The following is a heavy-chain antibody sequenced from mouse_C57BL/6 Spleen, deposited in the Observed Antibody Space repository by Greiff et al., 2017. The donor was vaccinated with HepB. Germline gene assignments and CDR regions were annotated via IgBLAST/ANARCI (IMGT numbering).Heavy chain of an antibody. J-gene: IGHJ2*01. V-gene: IGHV1-26*01. CDR2: INPNNGGT. CDR3: ASHDYDGTDVDY. Sequence: EVKLQQSGPELVKPGASVKISCKASGYTFTDYYMNWVKQSHGKSLEWIGDINPNNGGTSYNQKFKGKATLTVDKSSSTAYMELRSLTSEDSAVYYCASHDYDGTDVDYWGQGTTLTVSS. CDR1: GYTFTDYY. D-gene: IGHD2-4*01.